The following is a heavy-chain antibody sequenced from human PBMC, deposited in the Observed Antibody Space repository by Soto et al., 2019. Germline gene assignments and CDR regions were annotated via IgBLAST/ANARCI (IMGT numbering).Heavy chain of an antibody. CDR2: IWYDGTQK. CDR1: GFTFNTYS. D-gene: IGHD4-17*01. J-gene: IGHJ4*02. V-gene: IGHV3-33*08. Sequence: QVQLEESGGGVVQPGRSLRLSCEASGFTFNTYSMHRVRQPPGKGLEWLAAIWYDGTQKYYADSVKGRFIISRDKSKKTLYWDMNSLRAEDTAVYYCARAGGTTVTGLWHFDSWGQGTLVTVSS. CDR3: ARAGGTTVTGLWHFDS.